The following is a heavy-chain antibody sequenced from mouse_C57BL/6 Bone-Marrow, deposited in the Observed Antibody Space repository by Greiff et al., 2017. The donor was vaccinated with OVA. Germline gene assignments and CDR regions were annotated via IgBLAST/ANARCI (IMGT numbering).Heavy chain of an antibody. CDR3: ASGHDYAWYFDV. D-gene: IGHD2-4*01. CDR2: ISYSGST. J-gene: IGHJ1*03. Sequence: EVMLVESGPGLVKPSQSLSLTCTVTGYSITSGYDWHWIRHFPGNKLEWMGYISYSGSTNYNPSLKSRISITHDTSKNHFFLKLNSVTTEDTATYYCASGHDYAWYFDVWGTGTTVTVSS. V-gene: IGHV3-1*01. CDR1: GYSITSGYD.